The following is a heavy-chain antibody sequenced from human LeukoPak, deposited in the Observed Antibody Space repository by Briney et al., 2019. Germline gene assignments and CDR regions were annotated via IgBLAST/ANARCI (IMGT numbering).Heavy chain of an antibody. V-gene: IGHV3-23*01. D-gene: IGHD3-16*02. CDR1: GFIFNIYG. CDR3: AKSLYGGCDY. J-gene: IGHJ4*02. Sequence: GGSLRLSCEASGFIFNIYGMSWVRQAPGKGLEWVSGVNGNGGSTSYADSVKGRFTIFRDNSKNTVYLQMNSLRVEDTAVYYCAKSLYGGCDYWGQGTVVTVSS. CDR2: VNGNGGST.